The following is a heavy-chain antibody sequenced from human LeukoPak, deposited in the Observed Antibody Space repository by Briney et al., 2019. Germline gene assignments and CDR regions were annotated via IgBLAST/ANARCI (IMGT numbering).Heavy chain of an antibody. D-gene: IGHD5-18*01. J-gene: IGHJ4*02. Sequence: SETLSLTCTVSGGSFTSYYWSWIRQPPGKGLEWIGYISPSGSTNYNPSLKSRVTISVDTSENHFSLKLNSVTAADTAVYYCLTVDTSVGKDSWGQGTLVTVSS. CDR3: LTVDTSVGKDS. CDR1: GGSFTSYY. V-gene: IGHV4-4*08. CDR2: ISPSGST.